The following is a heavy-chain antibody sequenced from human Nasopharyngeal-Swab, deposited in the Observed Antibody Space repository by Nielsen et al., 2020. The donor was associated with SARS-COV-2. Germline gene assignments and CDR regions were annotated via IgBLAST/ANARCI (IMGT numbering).Heavy chain of an antibody. CDR2: TNPDTSNT. Sequence: ASVKVSCKASGYTFTDYAIHWVRQAPGQGLEWLGWTNPDTSNTLYSQTFQGRIAITRDTSANTAYLEVNSLTSEDTAVYFCARKGRNFAFDYWGQGTLVTVSS. CDR3: ARKGRNFAFDY. J-gene: IGHJ4*02. D-gene: IGHD1-14*01. V-gene: IGHV1-3*01. CDR1: GYTFTDYA.